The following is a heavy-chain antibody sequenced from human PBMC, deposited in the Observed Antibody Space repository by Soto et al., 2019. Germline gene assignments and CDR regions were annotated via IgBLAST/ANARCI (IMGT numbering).Heavy chain of an antibody. Sequence: GGSLRLSCAASGFTFSDYYMSWVRQAPGKGLEWVSYISSSSSYTNYADSVKGRFTISRDNAKNSLYLQMNSLRAEDTAVYYCARPPAGTVYFDYWGQGTLVTVSS. CDR3: ARPPAGTVYFDY. CDR2: ISSSSSYT. CDR1: GFTFSDYY. D-gene: IGHD6-13*01. J-gene: IGHJ4*02. V-gene: IGHV3-11*06.